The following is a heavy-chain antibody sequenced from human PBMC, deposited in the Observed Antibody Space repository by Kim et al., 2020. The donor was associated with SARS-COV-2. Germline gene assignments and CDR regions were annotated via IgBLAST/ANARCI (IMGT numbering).Heavy chain of an antibody. V-gene: IGHV3-23*01. Sequence: CAHPVKGHFTISRDNSKNTLYLQMNGRESEDTAVDYCAKIDYDSSGLIDYWGQGTLVTVSS. D-gene: IGHD3-22*01. CDR3: AKIDYDSSGLIDY. J-gene: IGHJ4*02.